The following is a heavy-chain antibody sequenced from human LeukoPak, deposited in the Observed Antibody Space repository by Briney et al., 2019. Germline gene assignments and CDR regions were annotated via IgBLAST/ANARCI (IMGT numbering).Heavy chain of an antibody. Sequence: AGSLRLSCAASGFTFSSYAMGWVRQAPGKGLEWVSAISGSGSSTYYADSVKGRFTISRDNSKNTLYLQMNSLRAEDTAVYYCAKDITVPNWGVFDFWGQGILVTVSS. CDR3: AKDITVPNWGVFDF. V-gene: IGHV3-23*01. J-gene: IGHJ4*02. D-gene: IGHD7-27*01. CDR1: GFTFSSYA. CDR2: ISGSGSST.